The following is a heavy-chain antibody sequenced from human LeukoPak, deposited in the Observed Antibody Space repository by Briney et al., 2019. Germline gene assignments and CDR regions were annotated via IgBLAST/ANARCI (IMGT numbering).Heavy chain of an antibody. J-gene: IGHJ6*04. CDR2: IIPIFCTE. CDR3: SCHYVGGLDDSNGMDD. V-gene: IGHV1-69*13. Sequence: SSVTVTRLASVCTFRRYAIRWVRQAPGQGRAWVGGIIPIFCTENYAHKLQGRVTLTADESTHTASMELNRLRFKDTAAYYCSCHYVGGLDDSNGMDDWGKGTTVTVSS. CDR1: VCTFRRYA. D-gene: IGHD3-10*02.